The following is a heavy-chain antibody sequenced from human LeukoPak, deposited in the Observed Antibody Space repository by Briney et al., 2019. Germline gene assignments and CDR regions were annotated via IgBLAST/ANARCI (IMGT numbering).Heavy chain of an antibody. J-gene: IGHJ4*02. Sequence: ASVKVSCKASGYTFTSYGISWVRQAPGQGLEWMGWISANDGNTDYPQKLQGRVTMTTDTSTSTAYMELRSLRSDDTAVYYCARESHVTREDYWGQGTLVTASS. CDR2: ISANDGNT. D-gene: IGHD3-10*01. CDR3: ARESHVTREDY. CDR1: GYTFTSYG. V-gene: IGHV1-18*01.